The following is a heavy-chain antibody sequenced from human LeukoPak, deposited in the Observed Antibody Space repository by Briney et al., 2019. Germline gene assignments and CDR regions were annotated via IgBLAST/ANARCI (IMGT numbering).Heavy chain of an antibody. CDR2: IIPIFGTA. J-gene: IGHJ4*02. CDR1: GGTFSSYA. D-gene: IGHD6-19*01. Sequence: SVKVSCKASGGTFSSYAISWVRQAPGQGLEWMGGIIPIFGTANYAQKFQGRVTITADESTSTAYMELSSLRSEDTAVYYCARGSSGWAQLGYWGQGTLVAVSS. V-gene: IGHV1-69*13. CDR3: ARGSSGWAQLGY.